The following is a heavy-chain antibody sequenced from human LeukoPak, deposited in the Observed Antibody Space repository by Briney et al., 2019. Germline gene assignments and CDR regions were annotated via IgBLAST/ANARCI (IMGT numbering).Heavy chain of an antibody. CDR1: GYSFTSYW. CDR2: IYPGDSDT. J-gene: IGHJ4*02. Sequence: PGESLKISCKGSGYSFTSYWIGWVRQMPGKGLEWMGIIYPGDSDTRYSPSFQGQVTISADKSSSTAYLQWSSLKASDTAMYYCARQTAEQYYDILTGSLGDGYYFDYWGQGTLVTVSS. D-gene: IGHD3-9*01. V-gene: IGHV5-51*01. CDR3: ARQTAEQYYDILTGSLGDGYYFDY.